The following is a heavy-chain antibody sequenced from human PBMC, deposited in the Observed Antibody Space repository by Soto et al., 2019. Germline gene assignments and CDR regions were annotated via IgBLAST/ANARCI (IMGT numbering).Heavy chain of an antibody. Sequence: PGESLKISCKVSGYSFTSYLIGWVRQKPGKGLEWMGIINPGDSEARYSPSFQGQVTFSVDWRSGTAYLQWDKLKASDTAMYYCARGHTGRHFYVYNWFEPWGQGRQVTVSS. CDR3: ARGHTGRHFYVYNWFEP. J-gene: IGHJ5*02. D-gene: IGHD3-10*02. CDR1: GYSFTSYL. V-gene: IGHV5-51*01. CDR2: INPGDSEA.